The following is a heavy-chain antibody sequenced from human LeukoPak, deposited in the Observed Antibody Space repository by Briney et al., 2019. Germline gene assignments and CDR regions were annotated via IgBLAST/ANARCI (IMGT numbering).Heavy chain of an antibody. CDR3: ARRLRHYYDSSGYSTPYYFDY. CDR1: GYSFANYW. D-gene: IGHD3-22*01. CDR2: IYPSDSPT. J-gene: IGHJ4*02. Sequence: GEALKTPWKGSGYSFANYWIGLVRQMPGEGLEWVGIIYPSDSPTRYSQSFHGQVPISVDKSISTASLQWSSLQASDTAIYYCARRLRHYYDSSGYSTPYYFDYWGQGTLVTVSS. V-gene: IGHV5-51*01.